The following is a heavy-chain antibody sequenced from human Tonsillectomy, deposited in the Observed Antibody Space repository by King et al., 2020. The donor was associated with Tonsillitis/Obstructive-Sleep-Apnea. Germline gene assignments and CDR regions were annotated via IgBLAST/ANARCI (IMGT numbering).Heavy chain of an antibody. CDR3: ARGAWDIVVVPAAIDY. J-gene: IGHJ4*02. Sequence: VQLVESGGGVVQPGRSLRLSCAASGFTFSSYAMHWVRQAPGKGLEGVAVISYDGSNKYYADSVKGRFTISRDNSKNTLYLQMNSLRAEDTAVYYCARGAWDIVVVPAAIDYWGQGTLVTVSS. CDR1: GFTFSSYA. CDR2: ISYDGSNK. D-gene: IGHD2-2*01. V-gene: IGHV3-30*01.